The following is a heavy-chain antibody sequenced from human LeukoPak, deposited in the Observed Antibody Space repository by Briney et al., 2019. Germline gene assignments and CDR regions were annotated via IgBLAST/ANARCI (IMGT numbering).Heavy chain of an antibody. V-gene: IGHV1-2*02. D-gene: IGHD5-18*01. CDR3: ARARGYSYGAQDAFDI. Sequence: ASVKVSCKASGYTFTGYYMHWVRQAPGQGLEWMGWINPNSGGTNYAQKFHGRVTMTRDTSISTAYMELSRLRSDDTAVYYCARARGYSYGAQDAFDIWGQGTMVTVSS. CDR1: GYTFTGYY. CDR2: INPNSGGT. J-gene: IGHJ3*02.